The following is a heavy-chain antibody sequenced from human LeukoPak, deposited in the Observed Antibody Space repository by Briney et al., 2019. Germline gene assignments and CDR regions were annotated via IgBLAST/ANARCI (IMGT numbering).Heavy chain of an antibody. Sequence: SETLSLTCTVSGGSISGYYWSWIRQPPGKGLEWIGYIYDSGSTNYNPSLKSRVTISVDTSKNQFSLKLTSVTAADTAVYYCARGRWKTGMDSPYYFDFWGQGTLVTVSS. CDR1: GGSISGYY. CDR2: IYDSGST. D-gene: IGHD2-2*03. CDR3: ARGRWKTGMDSPYYFDF. V-gene: IGHV4-59*12. J-gene: IGHJ4*02.